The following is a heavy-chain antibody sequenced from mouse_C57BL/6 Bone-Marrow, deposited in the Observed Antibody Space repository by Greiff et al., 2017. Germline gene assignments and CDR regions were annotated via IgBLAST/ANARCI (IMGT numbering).Heavy chain of an antibody. V-gene: IGHV1-64*01. Sequence: VQLQQPGAELVKPGASVKLSCKASGYTFTSYWMHWVKQRPGQGLEWIGMIHPNSGSTNYNEKFKSKATLTVDKSSSTAYMQLSSLTSEGSAVYYCASPYYYGSSFDVWGTGTTVTVSS. D-gene: IGHD1-1*01. CDR3: ASPYYYGSSFDV. J-gene: IGHJ1*03. CDR1: GYTFTSYW. CDR2: IHPNSGST.